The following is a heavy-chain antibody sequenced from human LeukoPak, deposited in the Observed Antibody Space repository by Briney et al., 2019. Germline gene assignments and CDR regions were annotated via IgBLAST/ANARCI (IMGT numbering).Heavy chain of an antibody. CDR3: ARGVGAVYWYFDL. Sequence: PSETLSLTCTVSGVSVSSGNYYWSWIRQPPGKGLEWIGYIYYSGSTNYNPSLKSRVTISVDTSKNQFSLKLTSVTAADTAVYYCARGVGAVYWYFDLWGRGTLVTVSS. D-gene: IGHD1-26*01. CDR2: IYYSGST. CDR1: GVSVSSGNYY. V-gene: IGHV4-61*01. J-gene: IGHJ2*01.